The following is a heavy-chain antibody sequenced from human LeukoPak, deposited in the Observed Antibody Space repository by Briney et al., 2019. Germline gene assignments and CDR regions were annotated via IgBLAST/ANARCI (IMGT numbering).Heavy chain of an antibody. CDR3: AGAYYYGSGTYYNSDY. CDR2: INPNGGST. CDR1: GYTFTNYY. D-gene: IGHD3-10*01. J-gene: IGHJ4*02. Sequence: GASVKVSCKASGYTFTNYYIHWVRQAPGQRLEWVGLINPNGGSTGYAQKFQGRVTVTTDTSTSTVYMELNSLGSEDTAVYYCAGAYYYGSGTYYNSDYWGQGTLVTVSS. V-gene: IGHV1-46*01.